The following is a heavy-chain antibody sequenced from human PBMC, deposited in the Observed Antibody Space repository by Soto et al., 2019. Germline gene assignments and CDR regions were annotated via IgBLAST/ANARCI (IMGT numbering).Heavy chain of an antibody. D-gene: IGHD7-27*01. CDR1: GYTFTSYG. CDR3: ARQKLGQGMGGGTRGNY. Sequence: QVQLVQSGAEVKKPGASVKVSCKASGYTFTSYGISWVRQAPGQGLEWMGWISAYNGNTNYAQKLQGRVTMTTDTPPSTAYMELRSLRSDDTAVYYCARQKLGQGMGGGTRGNYWGQGTLVTVSS. J-gene: IGHJ4*02. CDR2: ISAYNGNT. V-gene: IGHV1-18*01.